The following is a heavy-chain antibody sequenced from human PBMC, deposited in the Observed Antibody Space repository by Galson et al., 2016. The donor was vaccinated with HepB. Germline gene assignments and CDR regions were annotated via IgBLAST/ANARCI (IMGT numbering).Heavy chain of an antibody. CDR3: ARRSGGWYYYYMDV. D-gene: IGHD3-3*01. Sequence: ETLSLTCTVSGGSISNSNYYWGWIRQPPGKGLEWIGNIYYSGSTSYNPSLKSRVTISVDTSKNQFSLRLNSVTAADTAVYYCARRSGGWYYYYMDVWDKGATVTVSS. V-gene: IGHV4-39*07. J-gene: IGHJ6*03. CDR1: GGSISNSNYY. CDR2: IYYSGST.